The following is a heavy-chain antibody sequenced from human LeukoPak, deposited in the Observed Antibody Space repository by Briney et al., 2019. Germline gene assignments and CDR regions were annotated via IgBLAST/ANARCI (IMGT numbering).Heavy chain of an antibody. D-gene: IGHD3-22*01. Sequence: GGSLRLSCAASGFTLSSYAMSWVRQAPGKGLEWVSAISGSGGSTYYADSVKGRFTISRDNSKNTLYLQMNSLRAEDTAVYYCAKVPKYYDSSGYFNYWGQGTLVTVSS. CDR1: GFTLSSYA. J-gene: IGHJ4*02. CDR3: AKVPKYYDSSGYFNY. V-gene: IGHV3-23*01. CDR2: ISGSGGST.